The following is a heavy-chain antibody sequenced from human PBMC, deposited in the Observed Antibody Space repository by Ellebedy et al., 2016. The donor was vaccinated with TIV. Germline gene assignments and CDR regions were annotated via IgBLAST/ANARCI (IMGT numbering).Heavy chain of an antibody. D-gene: IGHD5-18*01. CDR1: AYAFTRCG. J-gene: IGHJ4*02. Sequence: ASVKVSCKASAYAFTRCGALYSRQAPRQKLQGMAWVNGGNGNTKYSQKSQGRVIITRDTTATKVHMELSSLISEDKAAYYCSKQQRNSYGSPFDYWGQGTLVTVSS. V-gene: IGHV1-3*01. CDR2: VNGGNGNT. CDR3: SKQQRNSYGSPFDY.